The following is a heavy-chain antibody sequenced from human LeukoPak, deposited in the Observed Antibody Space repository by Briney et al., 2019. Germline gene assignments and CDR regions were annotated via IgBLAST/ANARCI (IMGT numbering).Heavy chain of an antibody. J-gene: IGHJ4*02. V-gene: IGHV3-48*03. CDR3: ARERPEIDY. Sequence: GGSLRLSCAASGFTFSSYEMNWVRQAPGKGLEWVLYISSSGSTIYYADSVKGRFTISRDNARNSLYLQMNSLRAEDTAVYYCARERPEIDYWGQGTLVTVSS. CDR2: ISSSGSTI. CDR1: GFTFSSYE.